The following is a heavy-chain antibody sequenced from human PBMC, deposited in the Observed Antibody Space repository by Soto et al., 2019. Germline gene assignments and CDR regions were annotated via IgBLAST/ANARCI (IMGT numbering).Heavy chain of an antibody. CDR2: IIPIFRTT. CDR3: ARDDVVVPSEAYYYYGMDV. Sequence: SVKVSCKASGGSFSGQAVSWVRQAPGQGLEWMGGIIPIFRTTNYARKFQGRLTITADESTSTAYMELSSLRSEDTAVYYCARDDVVVPSEAYYYYGMDVWGQGTTVTVSS. CDR1: GGSFSGQA. J-gene: IGHJ6*02. D-gene: IGHD2-2*01. V-gene: IGHV1-69*13.